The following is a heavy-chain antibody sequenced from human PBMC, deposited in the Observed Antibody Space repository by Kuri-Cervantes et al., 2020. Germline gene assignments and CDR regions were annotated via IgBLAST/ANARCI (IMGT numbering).Heavy chain of an antibody. CDR1: GFTFRNYG. CDR2: IWYDGSNP. V-gene: IGHV3-33*01. D-gene: IGHD6-13*01. CDR3: ARPQGGIAASSRYYYYYMDV. Sequence: GGSPRLSCAASGFTFRNYGMHWVRQAPGKGLEWVAIIWYDGSNPDYADSVRGRCTISRDNSKNSLYLQMNSLRAEDTAVYYCARPQGGIAASSRYYYYYMDVWGRGTTVTVSS. J-gene: IGHJ6*03.